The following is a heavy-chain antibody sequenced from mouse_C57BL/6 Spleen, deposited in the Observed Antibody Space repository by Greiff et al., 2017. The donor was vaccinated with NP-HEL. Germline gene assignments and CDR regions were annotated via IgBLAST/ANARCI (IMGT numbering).Heavy chain of an antibody. CDR2: IRNKANGYTT. D-gene: IGHD1-1*01. J-gene: IGHJ2*01. CDR1: GFTFTDYY. Sequence: EVMLVESGGGLVQPGGSLSLSCAASGFTFTDYYMSWVRQPPGKALEWLGFIRNKANGYTTEYSASVKGQFTISRDNSQSILYLQMNALRAEDSATYYCARGYYYGSSYGDYFDYWGQGTTLTVSS. CDR3: ARGYYYGSSYGDYFDY. V-gene: IGHV7-3*01.